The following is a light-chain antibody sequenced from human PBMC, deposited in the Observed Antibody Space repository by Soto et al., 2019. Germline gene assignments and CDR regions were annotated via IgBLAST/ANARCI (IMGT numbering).Light chain of an antibody. CDR3: QQYNNWPPWT. CDR1: QSVSSSY. J-gene: IGKJ1*01. CDR2: GAS. V-gene: IGKV3-15*01. Sequence: DIVLTQSPGILSLSPGERASLSCGASQSVSSSYLAWYQQKPGQAPRLLIYGASTRATGIPARFSGSGSGTEFTLTISSLQSEDFAVYYCQQYNNWPPWTFGQGTKVDIK.